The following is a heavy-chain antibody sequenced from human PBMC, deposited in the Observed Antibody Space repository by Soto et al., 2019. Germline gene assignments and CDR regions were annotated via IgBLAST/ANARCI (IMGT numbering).Heavy chain of an antibody. CDR3: AKDWDLLRAFDL. CDR2: ISASGGRT. Sequence: EVQLLESGGGLVQPGGSLRFSCAASGFTFSSYAMSWVRQAPGKGLEWVSGISASGGRTYYTDSVKGRFTISRDNSKNTLYLQMNSLRVEDTAVYKCAKDWDLLRAFDLWGQGTMVTVSS. D-gene: IGHD1-26*01. V-gene: IGHV3-23*01. CDR1: GFTFSSYA. J-gene: IGHJ3*01.